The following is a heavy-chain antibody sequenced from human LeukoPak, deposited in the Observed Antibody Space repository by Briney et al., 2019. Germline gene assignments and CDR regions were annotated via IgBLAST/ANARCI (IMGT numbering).Heavy chain of an antibody. Sequence: GGSLRLSCAASGFTFSSYGMHWVRQAPGKGLEWVAVISFDGSYKYYADSVKGRFTISRDNSKNTLYLQMNSLRAEDTAVYYCAKDRVTAAGYYFDYWGQGTLVTVSS. D-gene: IGHD6-13*01. J-gene: IGHJ4*02. CDR2: ISFDGSYK. V-gene: IGHV3-30*18. CDR1: GFTFSSYG. CDR3: AKDRVTAAGYYFDY.